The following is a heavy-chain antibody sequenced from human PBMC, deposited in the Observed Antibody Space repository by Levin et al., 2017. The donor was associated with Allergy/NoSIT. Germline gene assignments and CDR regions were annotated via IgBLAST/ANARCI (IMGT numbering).Heavy chain of an antibody. Sequence: GESLKISCAASGFTFSSYGMHWVRQAPGKGLEWVAVIWYDGSNKYYADSVKGRFTISRDNSKNTLYLQMNSLRAEDTAVYYCARDGAARSLGYFDLWGRGTLVTVSS. D-gene: IGHD6-6*01. CDR1: GFTFSSYG. CDR3: ARDGAARSLGYFDL. V-gene: IGHV3-33*01. CDR2: IWYDGSNK. J-gene: IGHJ2*01.